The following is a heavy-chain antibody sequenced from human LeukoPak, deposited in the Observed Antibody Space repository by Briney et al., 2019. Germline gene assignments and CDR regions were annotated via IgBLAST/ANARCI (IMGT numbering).Heavy chain of an antibody. D-gene: IGHD3-10*01. Sequence: SETLSLTCTVSGGSISSYYWSWIRQPAGKGLEWIGRIYTSGSTNYNPSLKSRVTMSVDTSKNQFSLKLSSVTAADTAVYYSAREGKYYGSGSYYDYYYGMDVWGQGTTVTVSS. V-gene: IGHV4-4*07. J-gene: IGHJ6*02. CDR1: GGSISSYY. CDR2: IYTSGST. CDR3: AREGKYYGSGSYYDYYYGMDV.